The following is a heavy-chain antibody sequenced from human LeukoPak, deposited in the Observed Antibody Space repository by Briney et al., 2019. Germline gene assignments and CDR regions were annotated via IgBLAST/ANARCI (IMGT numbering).Heavy chain of an antibody. CDR3: AREGSRGGPFDP. CDR2: IYYSGST. V-gene: IGHV4-59*01. J-gene: IGHJ5*02. Sequence: RSSETLSLTCTVSGGSISSYYWSWIRQPPGKGLEWIGYIYYSGSTNYNPSLKSRVTISVDTSKNQFSLKLSSVTAADTAVYYCAREGSRGGPFDPWGQGTLVTVSS. CDR1: GGSISSYY. D-gene: IGHD5-12*01.